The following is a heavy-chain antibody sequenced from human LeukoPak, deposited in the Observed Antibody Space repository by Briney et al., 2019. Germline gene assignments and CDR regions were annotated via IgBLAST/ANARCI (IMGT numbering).Heavy chain of an antibody. V-gene: IGHV3-11*06. D-gene: IGHD4-17*01. CDR2: ISSSSSYT. CDR1: GFTFSDYY. CDR3: ARLGGDYAPFDY. J-gene: IGHJ4*02. Sequence: PGGSLRLSCAASGFTFSDYYMSWLRQAPGKGLEWVSYISSSSSYTNYADSVKGRFTISRDNAKNSLYLQMNSLRAEDTAVYYCARLGGDYAPFDYWGQRTLVTVSS.